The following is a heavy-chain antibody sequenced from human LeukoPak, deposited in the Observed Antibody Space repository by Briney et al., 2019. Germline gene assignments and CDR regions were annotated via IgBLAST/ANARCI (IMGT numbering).Heavy chain of an antibody. V-gene: IGHV3-74*01. D-gene: IGHD3-10*01. CDR2: INSDGSTT. Sequence: QSGGSLRLSCAASGFTFSSYEMNWVRQAPGKGLVWVSRINSDGSTTSYADSVKGRFTISRDNAKNTLYLQMNSLRVEDTAVYYCMWFGELLSNYMDVWGKGTTVTVSS. CDR3: MWFGELLSNYMDV. J-gene: IGHJ6*03. CDR1: GFTFSSYE.